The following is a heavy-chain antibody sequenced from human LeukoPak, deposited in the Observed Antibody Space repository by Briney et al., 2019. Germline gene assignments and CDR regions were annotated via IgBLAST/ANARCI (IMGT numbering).Heavy chain of an antibody. V-gene: IGHV1-18*01. D-gene: IGHD6-19*01. Sequence: ASVKVSCKASGYTFTSYGISWVRQAPGQGLEWMGWISAYNGNTNYAQKLQGRVTMTTDTSTSTAYMELRSLRSDDTAVYYCAASSGRLRYWYFDLWGRGTLATVSS. CDR1: GYTFTSYG. CDR3: AASSGRLRYWYFDL. J-gene: IGHJ2*01. CDR2: ISAYNGNT.